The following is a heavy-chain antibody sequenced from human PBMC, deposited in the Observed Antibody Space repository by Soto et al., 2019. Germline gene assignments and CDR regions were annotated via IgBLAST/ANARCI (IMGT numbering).Heavy chain of an antibody. CDR1: AYPFTSYG. CDR3: ARGFLSVLPYYYYGLDV. V-gene: IGHV1-18*01. Sequence: QVPLVQSGVEVKNPGASVRVSCKASAYPFTSYGISGVRQAPGQGLEWMGWISVYNGNTNYAREFQGRVTLTTDTSTSTAYMELRSLRSDDTAVYYCARGFLSVLPYYYYGLDVWGQGTTVIVPS. CDR2: ISVYNGNT. J-gene: IGHJ6*02. D-gene: IGHD2-15*01.